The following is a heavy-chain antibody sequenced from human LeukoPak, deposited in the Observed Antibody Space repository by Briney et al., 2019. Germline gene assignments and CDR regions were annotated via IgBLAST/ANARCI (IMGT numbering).Heavy chain of an antibody. D-gene: IGHD6-13*01. CDR2: INTGNGNT. Sequence: ASVKVSCKASGYTFTINAIHWVRQAPGQRLEWMGWINTGNGNTKYSQKFQGRVTLTRDTSASTAYMELSSLRSEDTAVYYCARDGRFVAADFYYGMDVWGQGTTVTV. V-gene: IGHV1-3*04. CDR1: GYTFTINA. J-gene: IGHJ6*02. CDR3: ARDGRFVAADFYYGMDV.